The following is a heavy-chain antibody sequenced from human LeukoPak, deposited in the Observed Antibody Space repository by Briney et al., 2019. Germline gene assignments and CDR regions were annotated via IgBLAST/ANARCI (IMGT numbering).Heavy chain of an antibody. CDR1: GFSFSSYS. V-gene: IGHV3-48*04. J-gene: IGHJ4*02. Sequence: GGSLRLSCAASGFSFSSYSMNWVRQAPGKGLQWVSDISSSGTTIYYADSVKGRFTISRDNAKNSLYLQMNSLRAEDTAVYYCARKYCSTTSCLFDNWGQGTLVTVSS. CDR3: ARKYCSTTSCLFDN. CDR2: ISSSGTTI. D-gene: IGHD2-2*01.